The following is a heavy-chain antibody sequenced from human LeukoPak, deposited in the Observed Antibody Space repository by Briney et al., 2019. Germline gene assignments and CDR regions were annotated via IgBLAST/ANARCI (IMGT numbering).Heavy chain of an antibody. D-gene: IGHD3-16*01. CDR1: GYTFTSYY. J-gene: IGHJ4*02. Sequence: ASVKVSCKASGYTFTSYYMHWVRQAPGQGLEWMGIINPSGGSTSYAQKFQGRVTTTRDTSTCTVYMELSSLRSEDTAVYYCARVIDRTFRGYYFDYWGQGTLVTVSS. CDR2: INPSGGST. CDR3: ARVIDRTFRGYYFDY. V-gene: IGHV1-46*01.